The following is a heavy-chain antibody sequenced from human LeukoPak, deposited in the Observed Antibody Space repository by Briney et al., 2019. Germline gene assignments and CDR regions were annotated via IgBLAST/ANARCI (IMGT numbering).Heavy chain of an antibody. V-gene: IGHV3-30-3*01. CDR1: GFTFSDYT. CDR3: ARDPPRGSWYGDY. Sequence: GRSLRLSCAASGFTFSDYTMHWVRQAPGKGLEWVAVISSDGSPKFYADSVKGRFTISRDNSYNTLYLQMNSLRPEDTAVYYCARDPPRGSWYGDYWGQGTLVTVSS. CDR2: ISSDGSPK. D-gene: IGHD6-13*01. J-gene: IGHJ4*02.